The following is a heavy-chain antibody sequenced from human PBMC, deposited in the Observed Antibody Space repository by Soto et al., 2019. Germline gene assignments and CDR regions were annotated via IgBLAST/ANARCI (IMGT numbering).Heavy chain of an antibody. V-gene: IGHV1-8*01. J-gene: IGHJ3*02. CDR3: ARGLNYYDSGDDAFDT. Sequence: QVQLVQSGAEVKKPGASVKVSCKASEYTFTSYDINWVRQATGQGLEWMGWMNPNSGNTGYAQKFQGRVTMTRNTSISTAYMGLRGLRSENPAGYSWARGLNYYDSGDDAFDTWGQGTMVTVSP. CDR1: EYTFTSYD. CDR2: MNPNSGNT. D-gene: IGHD3-10*01.